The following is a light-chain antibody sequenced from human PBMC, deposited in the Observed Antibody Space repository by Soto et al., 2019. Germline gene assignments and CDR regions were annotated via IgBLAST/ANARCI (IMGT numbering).Light chain of an antibody. V-gene: IGLV2-14*01. CDR2: EVT. Sequence: LTQPASVSESPGQSIAISCTGSRSDVGAYNYVSWYQQHPGKAPKLMISEVTNRPSGVSDRFSGSKSGNTASLTISGLQAEDEADYYCSSFTSRFTFVFGTGTKVTVL. J-gene: IGLJ1*01. CDR1: RSDVGAYNY. CDR3: SSFTSRFTFV.